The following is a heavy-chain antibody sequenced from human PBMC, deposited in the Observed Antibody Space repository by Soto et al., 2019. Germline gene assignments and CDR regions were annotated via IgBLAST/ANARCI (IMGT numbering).Heavy chain of an antibody. CDR1: GFAFRSYN. J-gene: IGHJ4*02. V-gene: IGHV3-21*01. CDR3: ASTTVVAATFDF. D-gene: IGHD2-15*01. Sequence: EVQLVESGGGLVKPGGSLTLSCGASGFAFRSYNMNWVRQAPGKGLEWVASISSGSSNIYYADSVKGRFTISRDNAKNSLYLQMDSLRAEDSAVYHCASTTVVAATFDFWGQGTLVTVSS. CDR2: ISSGSSNI.